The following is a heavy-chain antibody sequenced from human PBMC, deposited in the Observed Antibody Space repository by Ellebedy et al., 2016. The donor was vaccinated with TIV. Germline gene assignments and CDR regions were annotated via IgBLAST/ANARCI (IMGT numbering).Heavy chain of an antibody. V-gene: IGHV3-33*01. Sequence: GESLKISXAASGFTFSSYGMHWVRQAPGKGLEWVAVIWYDGTNKYYADSVKGRFTISRDNSKNTLYLHMNSLRAEDTAVYYCATRGDYGGNTNYYYGMDVWGQGTTVTVSS. D-gene: IGHD4-23*01. CDR3: ATRGDYGGNTNYYYGMDV. CDR1: GFTFSSYG. J-gene: IGHJ6*02. CDR2: IWYDGTNK.